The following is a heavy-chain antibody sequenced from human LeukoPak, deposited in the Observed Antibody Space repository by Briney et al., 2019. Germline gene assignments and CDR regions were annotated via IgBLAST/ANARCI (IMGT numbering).Heavy chain of an antibody. Sequence: GSLRLSCAASGFTFSSYAMSWVRQAPGRGLEWVSAISGSGGSTYYADSVKGRFTTSRDNSKNTLYLQMNSLRGEDTAVYYCARDFPYGDSALDYWGQGTLVTVSS. CDR2: ISGSGGST. CDR3: ARDFPYGDSALDY. V-gene: IGHV3-23*01. CDR1: GFTFSSYA. J-gene: IGHJ4*02. D-gene: IGHD4-17*01.